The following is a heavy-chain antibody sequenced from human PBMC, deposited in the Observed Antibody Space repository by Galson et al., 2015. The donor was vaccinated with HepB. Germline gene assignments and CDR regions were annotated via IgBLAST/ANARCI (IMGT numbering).Heavy chain of an antibody. CDR3: VTEVVLRFLDTMYTSFDP. V-gene: IGHV1-24*01. Sequence: SVKVSCKVSGNSLTEFSMHWVRQAPGKGLEWVGRYDPEEGETIYAQEFQGRVTMTEDTSTDTAYMELSSLRSGDTAIYYCVTEVVLRFLDTMYTSFDPWGQGTLVTVSS. D-gene: IGHD3-3*01. J-gene: IGHJ5*02. CDR2: YDPEEGET. CDR1: GNSLTEFS.